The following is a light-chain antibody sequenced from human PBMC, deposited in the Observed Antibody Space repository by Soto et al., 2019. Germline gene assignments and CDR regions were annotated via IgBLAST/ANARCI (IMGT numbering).Light chain of an antibody. Sequence: DIVMTQSPLSLPVTPGEPASISCRSSQSLLHSNGYNYLDWYLQKPGQSPQLLIYLGSNRASGVPERFRGSGSGTDFTLKISRVEAEDVGVYYCMQALQTPWTFGQGTKVEIK. V-gene: IGKV2-28*01. CDR2: LGS. CDR1: QSLLHSNGYNY. CDR3: MQALQTPWT. J-gene: IGKJ1*01.